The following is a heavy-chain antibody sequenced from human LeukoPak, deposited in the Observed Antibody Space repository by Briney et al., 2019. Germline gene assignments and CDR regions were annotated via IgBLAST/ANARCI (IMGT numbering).Heavy chain of an antibody. CDR2: ISAYNGNT. J-gene: IGHJ5*02. CDR1: GYTFTTYG. V-gene: IGHV1-18*01. Sequence: GASVNVSCKASGYTFTTYGLSWVRQAPGQGIEWMGWISAYNGNTSYAQKFQGRVTMTTDTSTSTAYMELRSLSSDDTAMYYCAREGKFYDILTGYSTAANWFDPWGQGTLVTVSS. CDR3: AREGKFYDILTGYSTAANWFDP. D-gene: IGHD3-9*01.